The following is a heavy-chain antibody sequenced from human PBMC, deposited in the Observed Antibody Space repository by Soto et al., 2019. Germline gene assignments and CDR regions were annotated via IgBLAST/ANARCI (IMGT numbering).Heavy chain of an antibody. CDR3: ATMGTPATGLYYFDY. J-gene: IGHJ4*02. D-gene: IGHD1-7*01. V-gene: IGHV4-30-4*08. CDR2: ISYSGST. CDR1: GESLTAYF. Sequence: PSETLSLTCAVSGESLTAYFWTWIRQPPGKGLEWIGFISYSGSTYYNASLKSRFTISVDTSKNQFSLNLSFVTAADTAVYYCATMGTPATGLYYFDYWGQGTLVTV.